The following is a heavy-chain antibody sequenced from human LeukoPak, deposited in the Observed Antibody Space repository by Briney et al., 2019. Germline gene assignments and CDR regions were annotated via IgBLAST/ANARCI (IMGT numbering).Heavy chain of an antibody. Sequence: GGSLRLSCAASGFTSSGFEMNWVRQAPGKGLEWVSYISSSVSTIYYADSVKGRFTISRDNAKNSLYLLMNSLRAEDTALYYCARVGAGSSSWFGYNYYMDVWGKGTTVTISS. CDR3: ARVGAGSSSWFGYNYYMDV. CDR1: GFTSSGFE. CDR2: ISSSVSTI. J-gene: IGHJ6*03. V-gene: IGHV3-48*03. D-gene: IGHD6-13*01.